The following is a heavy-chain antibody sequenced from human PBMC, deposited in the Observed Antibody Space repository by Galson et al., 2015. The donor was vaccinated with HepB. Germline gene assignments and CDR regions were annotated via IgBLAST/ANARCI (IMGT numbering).Heavy chain of an antibody. J-gene: IGHJ6*02. D-gene: IGHD6-6*01. Sequence: ETLSLTCTVSGGSISSYYWSWIRQPPGKGLEWIGYIYYSGSTNYNPSLKSRVTISVDTSKNQFSLKLSSVTAADTAVYYCARDRVQGDYSSSSRPPYGIDVWGQVTTVTVSS. V-gene: IGHV4-59*01. CDR2: IYYSGST. CDR3: ARDRVQGDYSSSSRPPYGIDV. CDR1: GGSISSYY.